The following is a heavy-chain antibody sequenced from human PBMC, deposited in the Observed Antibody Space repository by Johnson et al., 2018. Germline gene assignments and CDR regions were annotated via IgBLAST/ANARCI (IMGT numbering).Heavy chain of an antibody. D-gene: IGHD2-15*01. CDR2: IGTAGDT. Sequence: VQLVESGGGLVQPGGSXRLSCAASGFTFSSYDMHWVRQATGKGLEWVSAIGTAGDTYYPGSVTGRFTISRENAKNSLHLQMNSLRAGDTAVYYCTSDPDLSSGGGDDSFDIWGQGTMVTVSS. CDR3: TSDPDLSSGGGDDSFDI. CDR1: GFTFSSYD. J-gene: IGHJ3*02. V-gene: IGHV3-13*01.